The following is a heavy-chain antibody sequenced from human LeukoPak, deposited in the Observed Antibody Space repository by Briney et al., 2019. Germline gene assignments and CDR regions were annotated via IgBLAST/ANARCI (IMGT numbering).Heavy chain of an antibody. D-gene: IGHD5-12*01. CDR3: ARDSITYDAFDI. CDR2: INPNSGGT. V-gene: IGHV1-2*02. J-gene: IGHJ3*02. CDR1: GYTFSGYN. Sequence: GASVKVSCKASGYTFSGYNIHWVRQAPGQGLEWMGWINPNSGGTNYAQKFQGRVTMTRDTSISTAYMELSRLRSDDTAVYYCARDSITYDAFDIWGQGTMVTVSS.